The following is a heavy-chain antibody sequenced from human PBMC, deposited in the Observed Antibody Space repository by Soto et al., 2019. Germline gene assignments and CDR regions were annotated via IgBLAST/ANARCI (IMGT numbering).Heavy chain of an antibody. CDR3: TSLPYYMDV. V-gene: IGHV3-73*01. Sequence: PGGSLRLSCAASGFSFSDSGIHWVRQASGKGLEWVGRIRRKTNNYATAYAASVEGRFSISRDDSKNTAFLQMNSLKTEDTAVYYCTSLPYYMDVWGKGTTVTV. D-gene: IGHD2-21*01. CDR2: IRRKTNNYAT. J-gene: IGHJ6*04. CDR1: GFSFSDSG.